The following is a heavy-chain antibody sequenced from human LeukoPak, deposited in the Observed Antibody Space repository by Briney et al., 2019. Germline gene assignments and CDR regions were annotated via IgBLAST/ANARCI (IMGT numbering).Heavy chain of an antibody. Sequence: PGGSLRLSCAASGFTFSSYAMSWVRQAPGKGLEWVSSIDSSGGNTYYADSVKGRFTISRDNSKNTLYLQMSSLRAEDTAVYYCVKMGTYYYDSSGSNYWGQGTLVTVSS. V-gene: IGHV3-23*01. J-gene: IGHJ4*02. CDR1: GFTFSSYA. CDR2: IDSSGGNT. D-gene: IGHD3-22*01. CDR3: VKMGTYYYDSSGSNY.